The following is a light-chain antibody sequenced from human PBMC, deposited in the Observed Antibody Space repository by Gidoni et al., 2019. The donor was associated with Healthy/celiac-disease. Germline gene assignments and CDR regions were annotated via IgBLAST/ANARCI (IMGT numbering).Light chain of an antibody. J-gene: IGKJ1*01. CDR3: QQSYSTPRT. CDR1: QSISSY. V-gene: IGKV1-39*01. Sequence: TITCRASQSISSYLNWYQQKPGKAPKLLIYAASSLQSGVPSRFSGSGSGTDFTLTISSLQPEDFATYYCQQSYSTPRTFGQGTKVEIK. CDR2: AAS.